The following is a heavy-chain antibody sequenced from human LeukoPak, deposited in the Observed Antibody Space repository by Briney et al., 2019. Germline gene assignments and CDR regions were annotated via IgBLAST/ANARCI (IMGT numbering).Heavy chain of an antibody. D-gene: IGHD3-10*01. V-gene: IGHV3-7*01. CDR2: IKQDGSEK. CDR1: GFTFSSYW. CDR3: ARWFGELLAKTPRYGMDV. J-gene: IGHJ6*04. Sequence: PGGSLRLSCAASGFTFSSYWMSWVRQAPGKGLEWVANIKQDGSEKYYVDSVKGRFTISRDNAKNSLYLQMNSLRAEDTAVYYCARWFGELLAKTPRYGMDVWGKGTTVTVSS.